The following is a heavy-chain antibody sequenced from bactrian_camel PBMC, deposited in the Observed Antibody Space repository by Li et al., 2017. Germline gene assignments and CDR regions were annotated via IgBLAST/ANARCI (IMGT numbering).Heavy chain of an antibody. CDR2: INSDGIT. CDR3: ASGGTAWVPGEY. V-gene: IGHV3S53*01. J-gene: IGHJ4*01. Sequence: HVQLVESGGGSVQAGGSLRLSCAASGRSISRTCMAWFRQVPGKEREGVAAINSDGITNYADSVKGRFTISRDNAKNTLYLQLNSLKTEDTAMYYCASGGTAWVPGEYWGQGTQVTVS. D-gene: IGHD5*01. CDR1: GRSISRTC.